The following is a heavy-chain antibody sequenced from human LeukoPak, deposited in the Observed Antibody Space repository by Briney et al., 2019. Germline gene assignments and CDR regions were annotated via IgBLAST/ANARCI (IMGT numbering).Heavy chain of an antibody. CDR3: ARRPPGDPKFDY. D-gene: IGHD7-27*01. J-gene: IGHJ4*02. CDR1: GGTISNYF. Sequence: SETLSLTCSVSGGTISNYFWTWIRQPPGKGLEWVGYIYSSGSTYYNPSLKSRVTISVDTSKNRFSLKLSTVTAADTAVYYCARRPPGDPKFDYWGQGPLVTVSS. CDR2: IYSSGST. V-gene: IGHV4-59*08.